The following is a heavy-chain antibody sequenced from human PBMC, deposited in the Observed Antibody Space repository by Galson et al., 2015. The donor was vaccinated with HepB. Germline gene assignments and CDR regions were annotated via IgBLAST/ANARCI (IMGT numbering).Heavy chain of an antibody. CDR3: ASPRPTSWSCGGDCYSFYY. D-gene: IGHD2-21*02. V-gene: IGHV1-69*13. Sequence: SVKVSCKASGGTFSSYAISWVRQAPGQGLEWMGGIIPIFGTANYAQKFQGRVTITADESTSTAYMELSSLRSEDTAVYYCASPRPTSWSCGGDCYSFYYWGQGTLVTASS. J-gene: IGHJ4*02. CDR2: IIPIFGTA. CDR1: GGTFSSYA.